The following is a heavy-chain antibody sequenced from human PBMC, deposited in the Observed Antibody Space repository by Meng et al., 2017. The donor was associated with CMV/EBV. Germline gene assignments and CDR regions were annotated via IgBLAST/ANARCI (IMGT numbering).Heavy chain of an antibody. CDR3: ARDTGPNTFDY. J-gene: IGHJ4*02. Sequence: GESLKISCAASGFTFSTYWMTWVRQAPGKGLEWVASINRDGSDKYYVDSVKGRFTMSRDNAKNSLYLQMNSLRAEDTAVYYCARDTGPNTFDYWGQGTLVTVSS. V-gene: IGHV3-7*03. D-gene: IGHD2-8*01. CDR1: GFTFSTYW. CDR2: INRDGSDK.